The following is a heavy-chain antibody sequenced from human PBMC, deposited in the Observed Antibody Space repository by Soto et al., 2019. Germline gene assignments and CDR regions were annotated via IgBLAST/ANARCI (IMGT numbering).Heavy chain of an antibody. CDR2: INSDVSST. V-gene: IGHV3-74*01. CDR3: ARVKGFWFDP. Sequence: GSLRLSCAASSFTFSSYCMHWVRQAPGKGLVWVSRINSDVSSTSYADSVKGRFTISRDNAKNTLYLQMNSLRAGDTAVYYCARVKGFWFDPWGQGTLVTVSS. J-gene: IGHJ5*02. CDR1: SFTFSSYC.